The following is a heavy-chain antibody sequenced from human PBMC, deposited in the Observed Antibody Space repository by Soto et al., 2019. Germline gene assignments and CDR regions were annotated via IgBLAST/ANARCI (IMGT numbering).Heavy chain of an antibody. J-gene: IGHJ6*02. CDR2: IYYSGST. D-gene: IGHD3-10*01. Sequence: ASETLSLTCTVSGGSISSGDYYWSWIRQPPGKGLEWIGYIYYSGSTYYNPSLKSRVTISVDTSKNQFSLKLSSVTAADTAVYYCAREGNDGSAYASGMDVWGQGTTVTVSS. CDR3: AREGNDGSAYASGMDV. V-gene: IGHV4-30-4*01. CDR1: GGSISSGDYY.